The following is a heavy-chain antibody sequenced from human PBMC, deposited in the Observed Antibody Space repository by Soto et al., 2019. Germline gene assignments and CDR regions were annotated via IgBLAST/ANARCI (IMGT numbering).Heavy chain of an antibody. D-gene: IGHD3-10*01. Sequence: ESGGGVVQPGRSLRLSCAASGFAFNNYAMHWVRQAPGKGLEWVAFILYDGSRKYFADAVTGRFTISRDNSKNTLYLQLNSLRAEDTAVYYCARGGLRDYYYYAMDVWGQGTTVTVSS. J-gene: IGHJ6*02. CDR3: ARGGLRDYYYYAMDV. V-gene: IGHV3-30-3*01. CDR2: ILYDGSRK. CDR1: GFAFNNYA.